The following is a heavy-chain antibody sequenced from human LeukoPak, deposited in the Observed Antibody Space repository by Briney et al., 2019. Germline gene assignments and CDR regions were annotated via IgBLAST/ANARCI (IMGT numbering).Heavy chain of an antibody. CDR1: GFTFSSYA. Sequence: GGSLRLSCAASGFTFSSYAMSWVRQAPGKGLEWVSAISGSGGSTYYADSVKGRFTISRDNSKNTLYLQMNSLRAEDTAVYYCARDIGFWSGYYTIRGDYWGQGTLVTVSS. V-gene: IGHV3-23*01. D-gene: IGHD3-3*01. J-gene: IGHJ4*02. CDR2: ISGSGGST. CDR3: ARDIGFWSGYYTIRGDY.